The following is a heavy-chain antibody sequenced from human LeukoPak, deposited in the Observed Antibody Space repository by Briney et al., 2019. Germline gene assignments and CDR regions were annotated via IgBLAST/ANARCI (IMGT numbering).Heavy chain of an antibody. V-gene: IGHV3-11*04. CDR2: ISSSGSTI. Sequence: GGSLRLSCAASGFTFSDYYMSWIRQAPGKGLEWVSYISSSGSTIYYADSVKGRFTISRDNAKNSLYRQMNGLRAEDTAVYYCARELRAGYCTNGVCHTPFDYWGQGTLVTVSS. CDR1: GFTFSDYY. CDR3: ARELRAGYCTNGVCHTPFDY. J-gene: IGHJ4*02. D-gene: IGHD2-8*01.